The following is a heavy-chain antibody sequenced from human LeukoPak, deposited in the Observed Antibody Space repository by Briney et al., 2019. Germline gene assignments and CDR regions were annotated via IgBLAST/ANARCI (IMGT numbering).Heavy chain of an antibody. J-gene: IGHJ6*03. V-gene: IGHV3-7*01. CDR3: VRERGLRFLEWLPPGAYYYYMDV. D-gene: IGHD3-3*01. CDR2: IKQDGSEK. Sequence: PGGSLRLSCAASGFIFGNFWMGWVRQAPGKGLEWVAYIKQDGSEKYYVDSVKGRFSISRDNAENSLYLLLNSLRVEDTAVYYCVRERGLRFLEWLPPGAYYYYMDVWGKGTTVTVSS. CDR1: GFIFGNFW.